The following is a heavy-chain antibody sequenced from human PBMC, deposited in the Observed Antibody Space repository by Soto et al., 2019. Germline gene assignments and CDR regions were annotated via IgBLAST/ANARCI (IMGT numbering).Heavy chain of an antibody. J-gene: IGHJ5*02. Sequence: GESLKISCKGSRYSFTNYWISWVLRMPGKGLEWMGNIDAVDSYTNYGPSFQGHVTFSVDTSISTAYLQWSSLKASDTAMYYCARIESIARNWFDPWGQGTLVTVSS. V-gene: IGHV5-10-1*01. CDR2: IDAVDSYT. CDR1: RYSFTNYW. D-gene: IGHD6-13*01. CDR3: ARIESIARNWFDP.